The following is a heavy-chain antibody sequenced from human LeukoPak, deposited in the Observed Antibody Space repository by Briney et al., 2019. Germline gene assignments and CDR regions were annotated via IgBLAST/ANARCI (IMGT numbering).Heavy chain of an antibody. J-gene: IGHJ3*02. CDR2: IYPGDSDT. Sequence: GESLKISCKGSGYSFTSYWIGWVRQMPGKGLEWMGIIYPGDSDTRYGPSFQGQVTISADKSISTAYLQWSSLKASDTAMYYCARHVSLSGWPGAFDIWGQGTMVTVSS. V-gene: IGHV5-51*01. CDR3: ARHVSLSGWPGAFDI. CDR1: GYSFTSYW. D-gene: IGHD6-19*01.